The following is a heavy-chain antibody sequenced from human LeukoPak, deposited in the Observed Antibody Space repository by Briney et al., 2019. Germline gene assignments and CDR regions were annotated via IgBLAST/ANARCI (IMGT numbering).Heavy chain of an antibody. CDR3: ARSDLYYFDY. J-gene: IGHJ4*02. V-gene: IGHV4-39*01. CDR2: IYYSGST. Sequence: SETLSLTCTVSGGSISSSSYYWGWIRQPPGKGLEWIGSIYYSGSTYYNPSLKSRVTISVDTSKNQFSLKLSSVTAADTAVYYCARSDLYYFDYWGQGTLVTISS. CDR1: GGSISSSSYY.